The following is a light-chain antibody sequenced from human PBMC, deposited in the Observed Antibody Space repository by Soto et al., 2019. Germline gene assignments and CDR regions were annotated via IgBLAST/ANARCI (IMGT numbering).Light chain of an antibody. V-gene: IGLV2-14*01. CDR2: DVS. J-gene: IGLJ2*01. CDR1: SSDVGGYNY. Sequence: QSVLTQPASVSGSPGQSITISCTGTSSDVGGYNYVSWYQQHPGKAPKLMIYDVSNRPSGVSNRFSGSKSGNTASLTISGLQAEDEADYYCSSYTSRSTLVVFGGGTTLTVL. CDR3: SSYTSRSTLVV.